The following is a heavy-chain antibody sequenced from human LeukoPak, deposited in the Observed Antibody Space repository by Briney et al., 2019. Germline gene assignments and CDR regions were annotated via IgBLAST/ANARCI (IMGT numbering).Heavy chain of an antibody. J-gene: IGHJ6*02. CDR2: ISYDGRNK. Sequence: AGGSLRLSCAASEFTFNNHDMHWVRQAPGKGLEWVAAISYDGRNKYYADSVKGRFTISRDNSKNTLYLQMNSLRAEDTAVYYCAKDRVFGFGMDVWGQGTTVTVSS. D-gene: IGHD2-21*01. CDR1: EFTFNNHD. CDR3: AKDRVFGFGMDV. V-gene: IGHV3-30*18.